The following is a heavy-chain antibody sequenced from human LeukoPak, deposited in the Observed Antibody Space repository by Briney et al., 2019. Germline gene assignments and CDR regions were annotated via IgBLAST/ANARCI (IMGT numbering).Heavy chain of an antibody. D-gene: IGHD2-21*02. CDR2: IIPIFGTA. Sequence: ASVKVSCKASGGTFSSYAISWVRQAPGQGLEWMGGIIPIFGTANYAQKFQGRVTITADKSTSTAYMELSSLRSEDTAVYYCARGENVVVTAIREYNWFDPWGQGTLVTVSS. J-gene: IGHJ5*02. V-gene: IGHV1-69*06. CDR3: ARGENVVVTAIREYNWFDP. CDR1: GGTFSSYA.